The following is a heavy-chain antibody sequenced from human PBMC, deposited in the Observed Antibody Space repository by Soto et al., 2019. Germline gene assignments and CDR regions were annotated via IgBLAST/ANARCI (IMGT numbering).Heavy chain of an antibody. Sequence: SETLSLTSAVYGGSFSGYYWSWIRQPPGKGLEWIGEINHSGSTNYNPSLKSRVTISVDTSKNQFSLKLSSVTAADTAVYYCARLGMSRRGGSMLGYMDVWGKGTTVTVSS. V-gene: IGHV4-34*01. D-gene: IGHD2-15*01. CDR2: INHSGST. J-gene: IGHJ6*03. CDR3: ARLGMSRRGGSMLGYMDV. CDR1: GGSFSGYY.